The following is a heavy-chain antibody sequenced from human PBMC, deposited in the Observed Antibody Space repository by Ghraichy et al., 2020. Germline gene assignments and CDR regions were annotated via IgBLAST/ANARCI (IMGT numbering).Heavy chain of an antibody. V-gene: IGHV3-74*01. D-gene: IGHD6-19*01. CDR2: INSDGSST. CDR3: ARDRKIPGIAVAGTPTRYYYYYMDV. J-gene: IGHJ6*03. Sequence: GGSLRLSCAASGFTFSSYWMHWVRQAPGKGLVWVSRINSDGSSTSYADSVKGRFTISRDNAKNTLYLQMNSLRAEDTAVYYCARDRKIPGIAVAGTPTRYYYYYMDVWGKGTTVTVSS. CDR1: GFTFSSYW.